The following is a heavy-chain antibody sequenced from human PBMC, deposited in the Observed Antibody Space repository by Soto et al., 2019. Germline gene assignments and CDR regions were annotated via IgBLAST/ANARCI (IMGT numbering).Heavy chain of an antibody. CDR3: ARDHHGDYSSDY. Sequence: ASVKVSCKASGYTFTSYYMHWVRQAPGQGLEWMGIINPNSGSTSYAQKLQGRVTMTTDTSTSTAYMELRSLRSDDTAVYYCARDHHGDYSSDYWGQGTLVTVSS. J-gene: IGHJ4*02. V-gene: IGHV1-46*01. CDR2: INPNSGST. CDR1: GYTFTSYY. D-gene: IGHD2-21*02.